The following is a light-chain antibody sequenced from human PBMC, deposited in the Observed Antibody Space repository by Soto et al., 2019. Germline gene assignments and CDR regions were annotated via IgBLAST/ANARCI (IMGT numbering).Light chain of an antibody. CDR1: QTISTY. CDR3: QQSFSHLLT. J-gene: IGKJ4*01. CDR2: AAS. V-gene: IGKV1-39*01. Sequence: DIQMTQSPSSLSASVGDRVTITCRASQTISTYLSWFQQKPGKAPKVLIYAASTLQSGVPSRFSGSASGAEFTLPISNLQSEDFETYYCQQSFSHLLTFGGGTKVDIK.